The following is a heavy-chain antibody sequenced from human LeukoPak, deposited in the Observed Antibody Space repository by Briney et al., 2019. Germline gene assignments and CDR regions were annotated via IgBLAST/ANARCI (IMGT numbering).Heavy chain of an antibody. V-gene: IGHV3-23*01. Sequence: GGSLRLSCAASGLTFNIYAMTWVRQAPGKGLGWVSVISASGGRTFYSDSVKGRFTISRDNSKNTLYLQMNSLRAEDTAVYYCAKDNRDYYIDYWGQGTLVTVSS. D-gene: IGHD3-10*01. CDR3: AKDNRDYYIDY. CDR2: ISASGGRT. CDR1: GLTFNIYA. J-gene: IGHJ4*02.